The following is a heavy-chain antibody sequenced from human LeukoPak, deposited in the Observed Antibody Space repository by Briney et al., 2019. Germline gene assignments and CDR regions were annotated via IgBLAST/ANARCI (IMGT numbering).Heavy chain of an antibody. CDR3: ARSAFHDRSGYYHDY. Sequence: GGSLRLSCAASGFTFSRYWIHWVRQAPGKGLVWVSRINPDGSTTTYADSVKGRFTISTDNAKNTLYLQMSSLRAEDTAVYYCARSAFHDRSGYYHDYWGQGTLVTVSS. D-gene: IGHD3-22*01. CDR2: INPDGSTT. V-gene: IGHV3-74*01. J-gene: IGHJ4*01. CDR1: GFTFSRYW.